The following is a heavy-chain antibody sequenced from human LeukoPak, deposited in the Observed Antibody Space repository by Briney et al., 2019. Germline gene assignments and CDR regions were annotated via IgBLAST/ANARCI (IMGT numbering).Heavy chain of an antibody. CDR2: IIPIFGTA. CDR1: GGTFSSYA. Sequence: SVRVSCKASGGTFSSYAISWVRQAPGQGLEWMGGIIPIFGTANYAQKFQGRVTITADESTSTAYMELSSLRSEDTAVYYCASGTGSGNPFDYWGQGTLVTVSS. J-gene: IGHJ4*02. D-gene: IGHD3-10*01. V-gene: IGHV1-69*13. CDR3: ASGTGSGNPFDY.